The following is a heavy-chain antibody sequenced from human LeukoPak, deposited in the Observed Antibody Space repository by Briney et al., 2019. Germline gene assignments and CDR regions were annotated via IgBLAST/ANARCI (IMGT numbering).Heavy chain of an antibody. CDR3: ARDLIVPDAMTGSGSYSTDY. Sequence: KPSETLSLTCTVSGGSISISNYYWGWIRQPPGKGLEWIGSMSYSGRTYYNPSLKTRVTVSLDTSKNQFSLNLSSVTAADTAVYYCARDLIVPDAMTGSGSYSTDYWGQGTLATVSS. J-gene: IGHJ4*02. V-gene: IGHV4-39*07. CDR1: GGSISISNYY. D-gene: IGHD3-10*01. CDR2: MSYSGRT.